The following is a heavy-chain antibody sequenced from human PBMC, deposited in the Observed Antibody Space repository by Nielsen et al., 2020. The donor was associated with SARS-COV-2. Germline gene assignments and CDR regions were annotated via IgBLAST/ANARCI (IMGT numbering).Heavy chain of an antibody. CDR2: IWYDGSDK. V-gene: IGHV3-33*01. CDR1: GFIFRAYG. J-gene: IGHJ6*04. CDR3: ARIRFGSGNYPVYYSFGMDV. D-gene: IGHD3-10*01. Sequence: GGSLRLSCTASGFIFRAYGMHWVRQAPGKGLEWVAIIWYDGSDKYYADSVKGRFTISRDNSKNTLYLELNSVRVEDTAVYFCARIRFGSGNYPVYYSFGMDVWGKGTTVTVSS.